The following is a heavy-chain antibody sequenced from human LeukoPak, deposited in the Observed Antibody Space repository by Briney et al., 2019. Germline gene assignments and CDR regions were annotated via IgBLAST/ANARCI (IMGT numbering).Heavy chain of an antibody. CDR3: ARGSYYYMDV. V-gene: IGHV1-46*01. CDR2: INPNGGTT. J-gene: IGHJ6*03. Sequence: ASVKVSCEASGDTFTKYYMHWVRQAPGQGLEWMGIINPNGGTTSYAQRFQGRLTLTRDTSTSTFYMELSTLKSEDTAVYYCARGSYYYMDVWVKGATVTISS. CDR1: GDTFTKYY.